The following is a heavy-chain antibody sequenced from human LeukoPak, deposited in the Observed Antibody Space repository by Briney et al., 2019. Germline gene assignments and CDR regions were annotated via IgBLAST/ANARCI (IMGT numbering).Heavy chain of an antibody. D-gene: IGHD2-21*02. V-gene: IGHV1-2*02. CDR2: INPNSGGT. Sequence: ASVKVSCKASGYSFTSYCMHWVRQAPGQGLEWMGWINPNSGGTNYAQKFQGRVTMTRDTSISTAYMELSRLRSDDTAVYYCARRVVTNAFDIWGQGTMVTVSS. CDR3: ARRVVTNAFDI. CDR1: GYSFTSYC. J-gene: IGHJ3*02.